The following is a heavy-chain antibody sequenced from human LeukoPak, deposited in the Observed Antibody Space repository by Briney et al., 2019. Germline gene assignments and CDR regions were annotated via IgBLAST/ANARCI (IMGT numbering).Heavy chain of an antibody. CDR1: GGSISSGSYY. CDR3: ARVDGYCGSTSCARMDV. CDR2: IYTSGST. Sequence: SQTLSLTCTVSGGSISSGSYYWSWIRQPAGKGLEWIGRIYTSGSTNYNPSLKSRVTISVDTSKNQFSLKLSSVTAADTAVYYCARVDGYCGSTSCARMDVWGKGTTVTVSS. D-gene: IGHD2-2*03. J-gene: IGHJ6*03. V-gene: IGHV4-61*02.